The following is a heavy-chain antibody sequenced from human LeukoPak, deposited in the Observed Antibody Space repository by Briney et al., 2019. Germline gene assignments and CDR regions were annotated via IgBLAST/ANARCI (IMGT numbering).Heavy chain of an antibody. D-gene: IGHD3-22*01. CDR3: ARVDDSSGYSINDY. J-gene: IGHJ4*02. CDR1: GYTFTSYY. Sequence: SVKVSCKASGYTFTSYYMHWVRQAPGQGLEWMGGIIPIFGTANYAQKFQGRVTITADESTSTAYMELSSLRSEDTAVYYCARVDDSSGYSINDYWGQGTLVTVSS. V-gene: IGHV1-69*13. CDR2: IIPIFGTA.